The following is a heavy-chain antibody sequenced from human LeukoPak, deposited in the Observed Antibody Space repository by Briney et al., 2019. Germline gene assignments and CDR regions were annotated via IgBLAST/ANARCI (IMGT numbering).Heavy chain of an antibody. CDR3: ARRRIAGQDY. J-gene: IGHJ4*02. CDR1: GGSISSSSYY. V-gene: IGHV4-39*01. CDR2: IYYSGST. D-gene: IGHD6-13*01. Sequence: SETLSLTCTVSGGSISSSSYYWGWIRQPPGKGLEWIGSIYYSGSTYYNPSLKSRVTISVDTSKNQFSLKLSSVTAADTAVYYCARRRIAGQDYWGQGTMVTVSS.